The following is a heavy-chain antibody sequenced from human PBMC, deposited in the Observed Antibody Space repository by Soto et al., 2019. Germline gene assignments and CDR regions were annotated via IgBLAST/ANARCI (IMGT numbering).Heavy chain of an antibody. CDR2: INGANGNT. Sequence: QVQVVQSGAEVKKPGASVKVSCKASGYSFSTYSMHWVRQAPGQGLEWMGWINGANGNTRYSQKFKDRVSISGDTPASTGYMELSSLRSEDTAVYYCARGKGMEENYYYHGMDVWGPGTTVIVSS. CDR3: ARGKGMEENYYYHGMDV. J-gene: IGHJ6*02. D-gene: IGHD1-1*01. V-gene: IGHV1-3*01. CDR1: GYSFSTYS.